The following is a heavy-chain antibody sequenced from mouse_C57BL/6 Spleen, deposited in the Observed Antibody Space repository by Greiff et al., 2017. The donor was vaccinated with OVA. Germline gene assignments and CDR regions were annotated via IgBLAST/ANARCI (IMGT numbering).Heavy chain of an antibody. CDR2: IYPGSGST. J-gene: IGHJ4*01. V-gene: IGHV1-55*01. CDR3: ARGRSRRSAMDY. CDR1: GYTFTSYW. Sequence: QVQLQQPGAELVKPGASVKMSCKASGYTFTSYWITWVKQRPGQGLEWIGDIYPGSGSTNYNEKFKSKATLTVDTSSSTAYMQRSSLTSEDSAVYYCARGRSRRSAMDYWGQGTSVTVSS.